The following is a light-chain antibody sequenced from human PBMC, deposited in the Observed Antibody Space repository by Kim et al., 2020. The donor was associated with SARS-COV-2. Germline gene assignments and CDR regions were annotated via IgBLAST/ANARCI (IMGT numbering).Light chain of an antibody. Sequence: DIQMTQSPSTLSASVGDRVTITCRASQSIDYWLAWYQQKPGRAPQILIFKASNLESGVPSRFSGSGSGTEFTLTINSLQPDDFAIYYCQQYDSYPYTFGQGTKLEI. CDR3: QQYDSYPYT. CDR1: QSIDYW. J-gene: IGKJ2*01. V-gene: IGKV1-5*03. CDR2: KAS.